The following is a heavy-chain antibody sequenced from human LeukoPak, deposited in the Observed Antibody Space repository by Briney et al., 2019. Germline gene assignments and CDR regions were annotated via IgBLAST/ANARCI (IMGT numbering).Heavy chain of an antibody. D-gene: IGHD3-10*01. V-gene: IGHV4-39*01. CDR3: ARGLLWFGELYWFDP. J-gene: IGHJ5*02. CDR2: IYYSGST. CDR1: GGSISSSSYY. Sequence: PSETLSLTCTVSGGSISSSSYYWGWIRQPPGKGLEWIGSIYYSGSTYYNPSLKSRVTISVDTSKNQFSLKLGSVTAADTAVYYCARGLLWFGELYWFDPWGQGTLVTVSS.